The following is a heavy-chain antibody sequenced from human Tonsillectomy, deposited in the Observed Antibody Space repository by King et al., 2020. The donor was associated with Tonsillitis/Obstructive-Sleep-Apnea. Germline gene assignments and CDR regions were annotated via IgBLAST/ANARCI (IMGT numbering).Heavy chain of an antibody. Sequence: QLQESGPGLVKPSETLSLTCAVSGGSISSSSYYWGWIRQPPGKGLEWIGSIYYSGSTYYNPSLKSRVTISVDTSKTQFSLRLSSVTAADTAVYYCARPDIPMVTFDYWGQGTLVTVSS. CDR1: GGSISSSSYY. V-gene: IGHV4-39*01. J-gene: IGHJ4*02. D-gene: IGHD5-18*01. CDR2: IYYSGST. CDR3: ARPDIPMVTFDY.